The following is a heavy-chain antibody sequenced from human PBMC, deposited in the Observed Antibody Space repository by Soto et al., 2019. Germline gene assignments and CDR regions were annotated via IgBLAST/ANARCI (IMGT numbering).Heavy chain of an antibody. CDR3: ARDPPVWNYYNYYGMDV. Sequence: SETLSLTCAVYGGSFSGYYWSWIRQPPGKGLEWIGEINHSGSTNYNPSLKSRVTISVDTSKNQFSLKLSSVTAADTAVYYCARDPPVWNYYNYYGMDVWGQGTTVTVSS. CDR2: INHSGST. V-gene: IGHV4-34*01. D-gene: IGHD1-1*01. J-gene: IGHJ6*02. CDR1: GGSFSGYY.